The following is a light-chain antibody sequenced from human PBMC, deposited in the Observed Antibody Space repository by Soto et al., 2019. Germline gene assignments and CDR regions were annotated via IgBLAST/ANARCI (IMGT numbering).Light chain of an antibody. V-gene: IGLV1-40*01. J-gene: IGLJ1*01. CDR1: SSNIGAGYD. CDR3: QYYHSTLSRV. Sequence: QSVLTQPPSVSGAPGQRVTISCTGNSSNIGAGYDVHWYQQLPGTAPKLLIYGKSNRPSGVPDRFSGSKSGTSASLAITRLRAEEEDDYYCQYYHSTLSRVFGTGTKVTVL. CDR2: GKS.